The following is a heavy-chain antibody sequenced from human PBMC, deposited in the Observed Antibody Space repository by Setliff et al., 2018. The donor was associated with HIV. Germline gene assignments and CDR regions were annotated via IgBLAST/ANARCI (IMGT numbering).Heavy chain of an antibody. J-gene: IGHJ4*02. CDR1: GDSISGNYY. D-gene: IGHD3-10*01. CDR3: ARYGPASVIWFGYLDY. CDR2: VFSGGSS. V-gene: IGHV4-39*01. Sequence: SETLSLTCTVSGDSISGNYYWAWIRQPPGKGLEWIATVFSGGSSKYNPSLWSRVTISVDTSKNQFYLKMDPVTAADTAFYYCARYGPASVIWFGYLDYWGPGMSVTVSS.